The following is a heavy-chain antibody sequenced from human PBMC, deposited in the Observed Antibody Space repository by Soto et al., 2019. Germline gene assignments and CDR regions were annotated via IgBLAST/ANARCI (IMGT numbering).Heavy chain of an antibody. J-gene: IGHJ5*02. Sequence: ASVKVSCKASGYAFTSCGISWVRQAPGQGLEWMGWISAYNGNTNYAQKLQGRVTMTTDTSTSTAYMEQRSLRSDDTAVYYCARDRSISSLWFDPWGQGTLVTVSS. CDR3: ARDRSISSLWFDP. D-gene: IGHD3-3*01. CDR1: GYAFTSCG. CDR2: ISAYNGNT. V-gene: IGHV1-18*01.